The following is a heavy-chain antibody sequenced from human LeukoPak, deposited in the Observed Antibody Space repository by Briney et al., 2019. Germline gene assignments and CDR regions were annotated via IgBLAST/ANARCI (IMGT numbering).Heavy chain of an antibody. CDR3: ARDTLNGPFVISLDY. V-gene: IGHV3-48*03. D-gene: IGHD3-9*01. CDR1: GFTFSTHE. CDR2: ISSGGNVE. Sequence: GRSLRLSCAASGFTFSTHEMNWVRQAPGKGLEWVSHISSGGNVEYYLDSVRGRFTMSRDNARSLLFLQMNSLRAEDTGVYYCARDTLNGPFVISLDYWGQGALVTVSS. J-gene: IGHJ4*02.